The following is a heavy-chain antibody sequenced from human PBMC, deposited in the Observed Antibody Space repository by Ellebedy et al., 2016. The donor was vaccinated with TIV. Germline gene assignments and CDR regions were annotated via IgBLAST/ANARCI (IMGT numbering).Heavy chain of an antibody. D-gene: IGHD2-15*01. CDR2: VYRTGTT. V-gene: IGHV4-59*12. J-gene: IGHJ4*02. CDR3: ARGGFCGGRCYSPFDY. CDR1: GGSITSYY. Sequence: SETLSLTCTVSGGSITSYYWSWIRQPPGKGLEWIGEVYRTGTTTYNPSLKSRVTISMDKSKNQFSLELTSVTAADAAIYYCARGGFCGGRCYSPFDYWGQGTLVNVS.